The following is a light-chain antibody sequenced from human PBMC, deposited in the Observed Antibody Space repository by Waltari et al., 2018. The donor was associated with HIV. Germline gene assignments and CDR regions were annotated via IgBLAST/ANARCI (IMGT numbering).Light chain of an antibody. CDR2: SNN. CDR1: SSTIGSNS. CDR3: AAWDDSLNGPV. Sequence: QSVLTQSPSASGTPGQRVIIPCSGSSSTIGSNSVNWYQQLPGTAPKLLIYSNNERPSGVPDRFSGSKSGTSASLAISGLQSEDEADYHCAAWDDSLNGPVFGGGTKLTVL. J-gene: IGLJ2*01. V-gene: IGLV1-44*01.